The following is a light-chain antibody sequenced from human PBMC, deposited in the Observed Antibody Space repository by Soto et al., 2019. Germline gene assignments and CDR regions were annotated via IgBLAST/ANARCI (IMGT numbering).Light chain of an antibody. CDR3: VAWDDSLNGYVV. V-gene: IGLV1-44*01. J-gene: IGLJ2*01. CDR2: SNN. Sequence: QPVLTQPPSASGTLGQRVTISCSGSSSNIGSNTVNWYQQLPGTAPKLVIYSNNQRPSGVPDRFSGSKSGTSASLAISGLQSEDEADYYCVAWDDSLNGYVVFGGGTKLTVL. CDR1: SSNIGSNT.